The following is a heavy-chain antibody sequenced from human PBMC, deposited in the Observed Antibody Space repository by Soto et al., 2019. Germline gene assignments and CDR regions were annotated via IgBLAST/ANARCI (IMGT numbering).Heavy chain of an antibody. Sequence: SCKASGFTFSSYGMHWVRQAPGKGREWVAVISYDGSNKYYADSVKGRFTISRDNSKNTLYLQMNSLRAEDTAVYYCAKEVRYYYGSGRTDYYYYGTDVWGQGTTVTVSS. D-gene: IGHD3-10*01. CDR1: GFTFSSYG. CDR3: AKEVRYYYGSGRTDYYYYGTDV. V-gene: IGHV3-30*18. CDR2: ISYDGSNK. J-gene: IGHJ6*02.